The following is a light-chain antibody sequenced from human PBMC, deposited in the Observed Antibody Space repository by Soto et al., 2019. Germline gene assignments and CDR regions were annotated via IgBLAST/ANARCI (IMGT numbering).Light chain of an antibody. J-gene: IGKJ5*01. CDR3: QQSYRTPPIT. CDR2: AAS. V-gene: IGKV1-39*01. Sequence: DIQITQSPSSLSASIGDRVTITCRATEGISSYLNWYQQKPGKAPKLLIYAASSLQSGVPSRFSGSGSGTDFTLTISSLQPEDFATYYCQQSYRTPPITFGQGTRLEIK. CDR1: EGISSY.